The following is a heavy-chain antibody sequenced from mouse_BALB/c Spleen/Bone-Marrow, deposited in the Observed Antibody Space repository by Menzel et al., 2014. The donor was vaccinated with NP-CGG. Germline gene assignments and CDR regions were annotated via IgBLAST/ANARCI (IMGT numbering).Heavy chain of an antibody. Sequence: EVNLVDSGGGLVQPGGSLKLSCAASGFTFSSYGMSWVRQTPDKRLELVATINSNGGSTYYPDSVKGRFTISRDTAKNTLYLQMSSLKSEETAMYYCVRGNYGNYVDYFDFWGQGTTLTVSS. CDR1: GFTFSSYG. V-gene: IGHV5-6-3*01. CDR2: INSNGGST. J-gene: IGHJ2*01. D-gene: IGHD2-1*01. CDR3: VRGNYGNYVDYFDF.